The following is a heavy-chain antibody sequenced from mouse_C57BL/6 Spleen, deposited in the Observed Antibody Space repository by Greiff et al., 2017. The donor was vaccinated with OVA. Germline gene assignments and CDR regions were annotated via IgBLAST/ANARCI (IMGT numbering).Heavy chain of an antibody. V-gene: IGHV14-4*01. CDR1: GFNIKDDY. CDR2: IDPENGDT. J-gene: IGHJ2*01. D-gene: IGHD3-2*02. Sequence: DVKLQESGAELVRPGASVKLSCTASGFNIKDDYMHWVKQRPEQGLEWIGWIDPENGDTEYASKFQGKATITADTSSNTAYLQLSSLTSEDTAVYYCTTRDSSGYLDYWGQGTTPTVSS. CDR3: TTRDSSGYLDY.